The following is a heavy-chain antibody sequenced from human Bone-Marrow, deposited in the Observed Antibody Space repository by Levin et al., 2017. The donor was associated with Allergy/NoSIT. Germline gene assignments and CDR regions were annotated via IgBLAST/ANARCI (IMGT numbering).Heavy chain of an antibody. V-gene: IGHV1-69*13. CDR2: IIPIFGTA. CDR3: ARAVPAAFYYFDY. Sequence: SVKVSCKASGGTFSSYAISWVRQAPGQGLEWIGGIIPIFGTANYAQKFQGRVTITADESTSTAYMELSSLRSEDTAVYYCARAVPAAFYYFDYWGQGTLVTVSS. J-gene: IGHJ4*02. D-gene: IGHD2-2*01. CDR1: GGTFSSYA.